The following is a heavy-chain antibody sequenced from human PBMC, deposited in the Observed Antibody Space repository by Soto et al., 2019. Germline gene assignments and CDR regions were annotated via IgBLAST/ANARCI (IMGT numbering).Heavy chain of an antibody. CDR2: IIPILGIA. D-gene: IGHD2-21*02. Sequence: GASVKVSCKASGGTFSSYTISWVRQAPGQGLEWMGRIIPILGIANYAQKFQGRVTITADKSTSTAYMELSSLRSEDTAVYYCARGGGGAYCGGDCYYNWFDPWGQGTLVTVSS. CDR1: GGTFSSYT. CDR3: ARGGGGAYCGGDCYYNWFDP. J-gene: IGHJ5*02. V-gene: IGHV1-69*02.